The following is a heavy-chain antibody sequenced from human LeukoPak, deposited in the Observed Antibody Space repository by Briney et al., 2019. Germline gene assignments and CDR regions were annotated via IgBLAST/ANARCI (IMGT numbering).Heavy chain of an antibody. CDR3: AKESDAFDI. V-gene: IGHV3-30*18. CDR1: GFTFSSYG. J-gene: IGHJ3*02. CDR2: ILDDGSNK. Sequence: GGSLRLSCAASGFTFSSYGMHWVRRAPGKGLEWVAVILDDGSNKSYADSVKGRFTISRDNSKNTLYLQMNSLRAEDTAVYYCAKESDAFDIWGQGTMVTVSS.